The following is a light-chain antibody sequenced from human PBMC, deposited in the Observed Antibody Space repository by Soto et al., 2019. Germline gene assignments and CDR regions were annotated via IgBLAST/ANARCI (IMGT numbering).Light chain of an antibody. V-gene: IGKV3-20*01. CDR1: QSVGSNY. CDR2: GAF. J-gene: IGKJ2*01. Sequence: DIVLTQSPGTLSLSPGERATLSCRASQSVGSNYLAWYQQKPGQAPRLLIYGAFSRATGIPDRFSGSGSGTDLTLTITRLEPEDVAVYYCQHYGSTVYTFGQGTKLEIK. CDR3: QHYGSTVYT.